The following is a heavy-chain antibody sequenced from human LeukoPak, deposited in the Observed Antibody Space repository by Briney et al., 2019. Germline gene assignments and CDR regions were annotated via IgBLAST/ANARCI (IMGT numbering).Heavy chain of an antibody. V-gene: IGHV3-23*01. D-gene: IGHD3-10*01. CDR3: ARGGVDYYGSGTYYLMYYFDY. CDR2: ISGSGGAT. J-gene: IGHJ4*02. Sequence: GGTLRLSCAASGFTFHTYGMSWVRQAPGKGLEWVSGISGSGGATYYADSVKGRFTISRDDPHNTLYLQMNSLRAEDTAVYFCARGGVDYYGSGTYYLMYYFDYWGQGALVTVSS. CDR1: GFTFHTYG.